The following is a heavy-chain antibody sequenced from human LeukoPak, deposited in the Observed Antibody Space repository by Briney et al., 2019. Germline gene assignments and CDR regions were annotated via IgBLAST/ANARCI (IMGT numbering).Heavy chain of an antibody. J-gene: IGHJ4*02. CDR3: AREGGPYRPLDY. CDR1: GGSFSGYY. Sequence: SETLSLTCAVYGGSFSGYYWSWIRQPPGKGLEWIGEINHSGSTNYNPSLKSRVTISVDTSKNQFSLKLSSVTAADTAVYYCAREGGPYRPLDYSGQGTLVTVAS. CDR2: INHSGST. V-gene: IGHV4-34*01.